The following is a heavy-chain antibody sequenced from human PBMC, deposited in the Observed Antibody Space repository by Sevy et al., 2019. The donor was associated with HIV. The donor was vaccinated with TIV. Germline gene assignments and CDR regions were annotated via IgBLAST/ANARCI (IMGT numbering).Heavy chain of an antibody. J-gene: IGHJ4*02. CDR2: ISGSGGST. D-gene: IGHD6-19*01. CDR3: AKDHSKIAVAGHFDY. CDR1: GFTFSSYA. Sequence: GGSLRLSCAASGFTFSSYAMSWVRQAPGKGLEWVSAISGSGGSTYYADPVKGRFTISRDNSKNTLYLQMNSLRAEDTAVYYCAKDHSKIAVAGHFDYWGQGTLVTVSS. V-gene: IGHV3-23*01.